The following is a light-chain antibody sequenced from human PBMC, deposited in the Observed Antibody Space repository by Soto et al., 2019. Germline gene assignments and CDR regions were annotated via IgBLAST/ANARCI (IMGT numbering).Light chain of an antibody. CDR3: CSYAGSSTV. J-gene: IGLJ2*01. V-gene: IGLV2-23*02. CDR2: EVS. CDR1: SSDVGSYNL. Sequence: QSVLTQPASVSGSPGQSITISWTGTSSDVGSYNLVSWYQQHPGKAPKLMIYEVSKRPSGVSNRFSGSKSGNTASLTISGLQAEDEADYYCCSYAGSSTVFGGGTKATVL.